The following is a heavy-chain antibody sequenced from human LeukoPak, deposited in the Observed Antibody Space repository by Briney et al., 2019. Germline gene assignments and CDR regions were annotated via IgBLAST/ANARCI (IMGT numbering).Heavy chain of an antibody. D-gene: IGHD6-19*01. CDR2: ISSSGSTI. CDR3: ARVWKYSSGPFFLDY. J-gene: IGHJ4*02. Sequence: PGGSLRLSCAASGFTFSSYAMSWIRQAPGKGLEWVSYISSSGSTIYYADSVKGRFTISRDNAKNSLYLQMNSLRAEDTAVYYCARVWKYSSGPFFLDYWGQGTLVTVSS. CDR1: GFTFSSYA. V-gene: IGHV3-11*01.